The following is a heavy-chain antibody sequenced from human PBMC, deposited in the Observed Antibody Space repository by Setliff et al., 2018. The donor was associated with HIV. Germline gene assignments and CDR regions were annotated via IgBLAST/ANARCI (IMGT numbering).Heavy chain of an antibody. CDR2: IYTSGNT. CDR1: GGSISISD. CDR3: ARRSDWFDP. Sequence: PSETLSLTCTVSGGSISISDWSWIRQPPGKGLEWIGCIYTSGNTNYDPSLKSRVTTSVDTSKNQFSLKLASVTAADTAVYFCARRSDWFDPWGQGTLVTVSS. V-gene: IGHV4-4*09. J-gene: IGHJ5*02.